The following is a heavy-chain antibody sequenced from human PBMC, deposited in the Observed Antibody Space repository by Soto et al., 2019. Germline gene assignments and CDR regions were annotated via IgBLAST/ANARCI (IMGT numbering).Heavy chain of an antibody. CDR2: ISGSGGST. D-gene: IGHD1-26*01. Sequence: PGGSLRLSCAASGFTFSSYAMSWVRQAPGKGLEWVSAISGSGGSTYYADSVKGRFTISRDNSKNTLYLQMNSLRAEDTAVYYCAKTPYSGSYLPYNWIDPWGQGTLVTVSS. CDR1: GFTFSSYA. V-gene: IGHV3-23*01. CDR3: AKTPYSGSYLPYNWIDP. J-gene: IGHJ5*02.